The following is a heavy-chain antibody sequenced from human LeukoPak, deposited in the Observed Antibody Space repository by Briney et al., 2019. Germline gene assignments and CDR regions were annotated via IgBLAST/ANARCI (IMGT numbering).Heavy chain of an antibody. V-gene: IGHV1-2*02. J-gene: IGHJ5*02. CDR1: GYTFTGYY. D-gene: IGHD3-10*01. Sequence: ASVKVSCKASGYTFTGYYMHWVRQAPGQGLEWMGWINPNSGGTNYAQKFQGRVTMTRDTSISTAYMELSRLRSDDTAVYYCARDWSETLRRGAITLFPFDPWGQGTLVTVSS. CDR2: INPNSGGT. CDR3: ARDWSETLRRGAITLFPFDP.